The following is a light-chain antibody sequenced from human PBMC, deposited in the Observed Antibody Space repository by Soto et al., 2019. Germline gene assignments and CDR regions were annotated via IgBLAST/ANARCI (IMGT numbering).Light chain of an antibody. J-gene: IGKJ2*01. CDR3: QRYDSSSYT. CDR1: QSISSW. Sequence: DIQMTQSPSTLSASVGDRVTITCRASQSISSWLAWYQQKPGKAPKLLIYRASSLEKGVPSRFSGSGSGTEFTLTISSLQPDDFATYYCQRYDSSSYTFGQGTKLEIK. V-gene: IGKV1-5*03. CDR2: RAS.